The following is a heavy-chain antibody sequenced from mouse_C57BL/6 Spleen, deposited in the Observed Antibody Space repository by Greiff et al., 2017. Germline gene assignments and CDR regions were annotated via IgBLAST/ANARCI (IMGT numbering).Heavy chain of an antibody. CDR3: ALYDGYLDY. V-gene: IGHV5-17*01. CDR1: GFTFSDYG. Sequence: EVKLQESGGGLVKPGGSLKLSCAASGFTFSDYGMHWVRQAPEKGLEWVAYISSGSSTIYYADTVKGRFTISRDNAKNTLFLQMTSLRSEDTAMYYCALYDGYLDYWGQGTTLTVSS. CDR2: ISSGSSTI. J-gene: IGHJ2*01. D-gene: IGHD2-3*01.